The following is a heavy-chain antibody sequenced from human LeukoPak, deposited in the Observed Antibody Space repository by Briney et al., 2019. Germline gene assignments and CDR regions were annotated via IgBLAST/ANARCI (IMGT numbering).Heavy chain of an antibody. Sequence: ASVRVSCKASGYTFTSYEINWVRQATGQGLEWVGWMNLNFGTTGNAQRFQGRVTLTRNTSISTAYMELSSLTSDDTAIYYCATDDGSATMGFDSWGQGTLLTVSS. CDR3: ATDDGSATMGFDS. J-gene: IGHJ5*01. D-gene: IGHD1-26*01. V-gene: IGHV1-8*01. CDR2: MNLNFGTT. CDR1: GYTFTSYE.